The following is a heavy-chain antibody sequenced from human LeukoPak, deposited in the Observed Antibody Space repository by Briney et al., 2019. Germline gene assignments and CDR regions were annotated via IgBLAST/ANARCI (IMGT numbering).Heavy chain of an antibody. CDR1: GFTFSSYS. Sequence: GGSLRLSCAASGFTFSSYSMNWVRQAPGKGLEWVSSISSSSSYIYYADSVKGRFTISRDNSKNTLYLQMNSLRAEDTAVYYCAKVESSRSPYGMDVWGQGTTVTVSS. J-gene: IGHJ6*02. CDR2: ISSSSSYI. CDR3: AKVESSRSPYGMDV. D-gene: IGHD6-13*01. V-gene: IGHV3-21*04.